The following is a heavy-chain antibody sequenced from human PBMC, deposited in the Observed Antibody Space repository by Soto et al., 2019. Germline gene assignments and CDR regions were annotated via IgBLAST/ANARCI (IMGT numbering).Heavy chain of an antibody. CDR3: ARRKERSGPNYFDV. CDR1: RDTFIKYD. D-gene: IGHD6-25*01. Sequence: QVQLVQSGAEVKKPGASVKVSCKASRDTFIKYDINWVRQATGQGLEWMGWMNPSNGNAGYAQNFRGRVTMTSNTSITTAYMELSGLRYEDTAVYYCARRKERSGPNYFDVWGQGTLVTVSS. CDR2: MNPSNGNA. V-gene: IGHV1-8*01. J-gene: IGHJ4*02.